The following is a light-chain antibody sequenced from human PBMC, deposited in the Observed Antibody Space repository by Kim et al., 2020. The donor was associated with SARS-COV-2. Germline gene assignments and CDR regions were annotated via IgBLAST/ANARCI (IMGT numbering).Light chain of an antibody. Sequence: DIVMTQSPLSLPVTPGEPASISCRSSQSLLHSNGYNYLDWYLQKPGQSPQLLIYLGSNRASGVPDRFSGSGSGTDFTLKINRVEAEDVGVYYCMQALQTPWTFDQGTKVDIK. J-gene: IGKJ1*01. CDR1: QSLLHSNGYNY. CDR2: LGS. V-gene: IGKV2-28*01. CDR3: MQALQTPWT.